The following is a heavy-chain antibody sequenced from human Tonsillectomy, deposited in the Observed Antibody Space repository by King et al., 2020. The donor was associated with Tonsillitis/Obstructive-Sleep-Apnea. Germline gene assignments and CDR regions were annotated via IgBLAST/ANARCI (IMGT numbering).Heavy chain of an antibody. Sequence: QLVQSGGGVVQPGRSLRVSCAASGFTFSSYAMHWVRQAPGKGLEWVAVISYDGSNKYYADSVKGRFTISRDNSKNTLYLQMNSLRAEDTAVYYCARDQVAGGYDCGDCYYYYYMDVWGKGTTVTVSS. D-gene: IGHD5-12*01. V-gene: IGHV3-30*01. CDR1: GFTFSSYA. CDR2: ISYDGSNK. CDR3: ARDQVAGGYDCGDCYYYYYMDV. J-gene: IGHJ6*03.